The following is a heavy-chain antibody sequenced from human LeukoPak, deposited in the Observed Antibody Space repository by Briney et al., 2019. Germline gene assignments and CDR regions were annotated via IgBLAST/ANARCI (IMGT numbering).Heavy chain of an antibody. V-gene: IGHV1-2*02. J-gene: IGHJ4*02. CDR1: GYTFTVYY. CDR2: INPNSGGT. CDR3: ARPLLWWPQVGYFDY. D-gene: IGHD4/OR15-4a*01. Sequence: GASVKVSCKASGYTFTVYYIHWVRQAPGQGLEWMGWINPNSGGTKYAQKFQGRVTMTRDTSISTAYMELSRLRSDDTAVYYCARPLLWWPQVGYFDYWGQGTLVTVSS.